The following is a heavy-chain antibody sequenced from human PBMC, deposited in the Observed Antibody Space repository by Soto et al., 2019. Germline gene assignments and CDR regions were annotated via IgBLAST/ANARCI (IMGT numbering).Heavy chain of an antibody. D-gene: IGHD4-17*01. CDR2: IYPGDSDT. CDR3: ARYLGENDYGAIRGAFDI. V-gene: IGHV5-51*01. J-gene: IGHJ3*02. Sequence: GESLKISCKGSGYSFTSYWIGWVRQMPGKGLEWMGIIYPGDSDTRYSPSFQGQVTISADKSISTAYLQWSSLKASDTAMYYRARYLGENDYGAIRGAFDIWGQGTMVTVSS. CDR1: GYSFTSYW.